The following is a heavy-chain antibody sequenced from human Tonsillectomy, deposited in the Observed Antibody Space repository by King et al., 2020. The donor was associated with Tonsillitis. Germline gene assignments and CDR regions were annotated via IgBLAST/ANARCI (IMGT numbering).Heavy chain of an antibody. J-gene: IGHJ4*02. CDR1: GGSISSGTYY. D-gene: IGHD2-21*01. CDR3: ARGSLVIHPFFFDS. Sequence: VQLQESGPGLVKPAQTLSLTCTVSGGSISSGTYYWSWIRQPAGKGLEWIGRIYISGSTNYNPSLESPVTMSVDTSKNQFSLKLTSVTAADTAVYYCARGSLVIHPFFFDSWGQGILVTVSS. V-gene: IGHV4-61*02. CDR2: IYISGST.